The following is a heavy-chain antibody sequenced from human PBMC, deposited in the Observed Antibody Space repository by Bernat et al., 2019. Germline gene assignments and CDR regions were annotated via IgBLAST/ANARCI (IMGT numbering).Heavy chain of an antibody. Sequence: EVLLVESGGGLVQSGGSLRLSCATSGFTFSSYAMSWVRQAPGKGLEWVSGVSGSGANSYYADSVKGRFIISRENSKNTLYLQMNRLRAEDTAVYYCAKNFLLRYQLNFDSWGQGTLVTVSS. V-gene: IGHV3-23*04. D-gene: IGHD2-2*01. J-gene: IGHJ4*02. CDR2: VSGSGANS. CDR1: GFTFSSYA. CDR3: AKNFLLRYQLNFDS.